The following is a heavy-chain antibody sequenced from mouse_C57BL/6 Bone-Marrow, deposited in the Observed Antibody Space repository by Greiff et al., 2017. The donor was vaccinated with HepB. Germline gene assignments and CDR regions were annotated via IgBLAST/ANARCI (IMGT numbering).Heavy chain of an antibody. CDR1: GFTFSSYA. V-gene: IGHV5-9-1*02. Sequence: EVHLVESGEGLVKPGGSLKLSCAASGFTFSSYAMSWVRQTPEKRLEWVAYISSGGDYIYYADTVKGRFTISRDNARNTLYLQMSSLKSEDTAMYYCTREGEIYDYDDGYAMDYWGQGTSVTVSS. CDR3: TREGEIYDYDDGYAMDY. J-gene: IGHJ4*01. CDR2: ISSGGDYI. D-gene: IGHD2-4*01.